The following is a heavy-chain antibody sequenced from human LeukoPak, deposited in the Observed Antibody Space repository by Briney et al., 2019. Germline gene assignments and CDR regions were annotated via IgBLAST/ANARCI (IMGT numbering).Heavy chain of an antibody. D-gene: IGHD1-26*01. Sequence: PGGSLRLSCSASGFTFSSYAMHWVRQAPGKGLEYVAAISNNGGGTYYADSVKDRFTISRDNSKNTLYLQMSSLRTGDTAVYYCLKVQRREIYYYFDCWGQGTLVTVSS. V-gene: IGHV3-64D*06. J-gene: IGHJ4*02. CDR2: ISNNGGGT. CDR3: LKVQRREIYYYFDC. CDR1: GFTFSSYA.